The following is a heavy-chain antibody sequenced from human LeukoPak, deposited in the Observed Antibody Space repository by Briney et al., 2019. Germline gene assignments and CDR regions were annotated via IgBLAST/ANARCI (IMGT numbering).Heavy chain of an antibody. CDR1: GITLGTDA. Sequence: GRSLTLSCLASGITLGTDAMHWVRQVARRGRQWVSRINADGRATAYADGVKGRYVISRDNAKNMLYLHLNSLRPEDTAVYYCVHGAPFDSWGQGTLVSVSS. D-gene: IGHD3-10*01. CDR3: VHGAPFDS. V-gene: IGHV3-74*01. J-gene: IGHJ4*02. CDR2: INADGRAT.